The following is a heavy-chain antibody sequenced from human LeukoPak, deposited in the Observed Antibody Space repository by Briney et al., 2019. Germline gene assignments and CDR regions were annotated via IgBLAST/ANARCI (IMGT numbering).Heavy chain of an antibody. J-gene: IGHJ4*02. V-gene: IGHV1-2*02. CDR3: ARTPCSSTSCSLYY. CDR1: GYTFTGYY. CDR2: INPNSGGT. D-gene: IGHD2-2*01. Sequence: GASVKVSCKASGYTFTGYYMHWVRQAPGQGLEWMGWINPNSGGTNYAQKFQGRVTMTRDTSLSTAYMELSRLRSDDTAVYYCARTPCSSTSCSLYYWGQGTLVTVSS.